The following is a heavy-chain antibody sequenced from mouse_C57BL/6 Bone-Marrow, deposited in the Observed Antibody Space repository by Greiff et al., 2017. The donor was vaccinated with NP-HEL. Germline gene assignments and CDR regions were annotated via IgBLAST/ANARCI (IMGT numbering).Heavy chain of an antibody. CDR3: ARGVSWFLRPSYFDY. J-gene: IGHJ2*01. D-gene: IGHD2-3*01. CDR2: IDPSDSYT. V-gene: IGHV1-50*01. Sequence: QVQLQQPGAELVKPGASVKLSCKASGYTFTSYWMQWVKQRPGQGLEWIGEIDPSDSYTNYNQKFKGKATLTVDTSSSTAYMQLSSLTSEDSAVYYCARGVSWFLRPSYFDYWGQGTTLTVSS. CDR1: GYTFTSYW.